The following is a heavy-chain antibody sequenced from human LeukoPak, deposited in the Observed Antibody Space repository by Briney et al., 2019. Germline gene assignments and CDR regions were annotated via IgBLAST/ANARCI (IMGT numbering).Heavy chain of an antibody. J-gene: IGHJ4*02. Sequence: GSLRLSCTASGFIFNDYYMSWIRQTPGKGLEWLSYISRTGNTIYYRDSVKGRFTISRDNANNQLHLQMDNLRAEDTAVYFCARDLGSSTVTTAFDYWGQGTLVTVSS. CDR3: ARDLGSSTVTTAFDY. D-gene: IGHD4-17*01. V-gene: IGHV3-11*01. CDR2: ISRTGNTI. CDR1: GFIFNDYY.